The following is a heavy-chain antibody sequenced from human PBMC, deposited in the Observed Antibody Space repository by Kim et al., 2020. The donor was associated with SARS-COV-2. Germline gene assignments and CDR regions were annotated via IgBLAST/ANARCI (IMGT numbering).Heavy chain of an antibody. J-gene: IGHJ3*02. CDR2: IHPDNTVT. CDR1: GYSFSGHY. Sequence: ASVKVSCKASGYSFSGHYMHWVRQVPGQGLEWMGWIHPDNTVTKNAQNLQGRVTMTSDASIRTVYMDLSRLRSDDTAVYYCARDKDGAQGGAFDMWGQGTMVTVSS. CDR3: ARDKDGAQGGAFDM. V-gene: IGHV1-2*02. D-gene: IGHD3-16*01.